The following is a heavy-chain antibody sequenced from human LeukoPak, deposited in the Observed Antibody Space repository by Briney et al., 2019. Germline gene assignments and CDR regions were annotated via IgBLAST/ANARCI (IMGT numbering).Heavy chain of an antibody. D-gene: IGHD3-3*01. CDR2: INHSGST. V-gene: IGHV4-34*01. CDR1: GESFSGYY. Sequence: SETLSLTCAVYGESFSGYYWSWIRQPPGKGLEWIGEINHSGSTNYNPSLKSRVTISVDTSKNQFSLKLSSVTAADTAVYYCARGRRYDFWSGYYHYYYYMDVWGKGTTVTVSS. CDR3: ARGRRYDFWSGYYHYYYYMDV. J-gene: IGHJ6*03.